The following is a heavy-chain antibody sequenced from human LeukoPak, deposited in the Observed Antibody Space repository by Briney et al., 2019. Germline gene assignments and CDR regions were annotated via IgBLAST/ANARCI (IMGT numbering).Heavy chain of an antibody. Sequence: PSETLSLTCAVYDGSFSGYYWSWIRQSPGKGLEWIAEISHGGSTNYNPSLKSRVTVSADTSKNQFSLKVNSVTAADTAVYYCARRNYGDSDDVFDIWGQGTMVTVSS. CDR1: DGSFSGYY. D-gene: IGHD4-17*01. CDR3: ARRNYGDSDDVFDI. CDR2: ISHGGST. J-gene: IGHJ3*02. V-gene: IGHV4-34*01.